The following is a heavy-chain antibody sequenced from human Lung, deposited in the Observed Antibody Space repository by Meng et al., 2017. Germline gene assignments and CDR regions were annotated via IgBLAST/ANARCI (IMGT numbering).Heavy chain of an antibody. V-gene: IGHV1-18*01. Sequence: QVHLVQSGLEVKTPGAPVKVSCKASGYTFTTYGISWLRQAPGQGLEWMGWIDPGNGNRDFAEKFQDRLTMSNDTSSSTVYMELTRLTSDDTAVYYCARDRQWLFDYWGQGALVTVSS. J-gene: IGHJ4*02. CDR3: ARDRQWLFDY. D-gene: IGHD6-19*01. CDR1: GYTFTTYG. CDR2: IDPGNGNR.